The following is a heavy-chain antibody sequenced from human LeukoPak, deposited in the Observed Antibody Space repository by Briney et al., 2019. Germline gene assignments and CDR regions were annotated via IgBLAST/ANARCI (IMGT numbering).Heavy chain of an antibody. CDR3: ARDGSGWYGSDYYYGMDV. D-gene: IGHD6-19*01. CDR1: GFTFSSYG. J-gene: IGHJ6*02. CDR2: IYSGGST. Sequence: GGSLRLSCAASGFTFSSYGMHWVRQAPGKGLEWVSVIYSGGSTYYADSVKGRFTISRDNSKNTLYLQMNSLRAEDTAVYYCARDGSGWYGSDYYYGMDVWGQGTTVTVSS. V-gene: IGHV3-53*01.